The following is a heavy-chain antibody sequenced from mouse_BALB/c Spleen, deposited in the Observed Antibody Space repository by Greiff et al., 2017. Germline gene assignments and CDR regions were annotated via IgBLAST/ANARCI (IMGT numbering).Heavy chain of an antibody. Sequence: EVQLQQSGAELVKPGASVKLSCTASGFNIKDTYMHWVKQRPEQGLEWIGRIDPANGNTKYDPKFQGKATITADTSSNTAYLQLSSLTSEDTAVYYCAKVGGYHWYFDVWGAGTTVTVSS. D-gene: IGHD2-2*01. J-gene: IGHJ1*01. V-gene: IGHV14-3*02. CDR2: IDPANGNT. CDR1: GFNIKDTY. CDR3: AKVGGYHWYFDV.